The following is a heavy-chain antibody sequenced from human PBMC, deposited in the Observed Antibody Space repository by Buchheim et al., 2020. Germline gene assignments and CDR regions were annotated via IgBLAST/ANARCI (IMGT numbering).Heavy chain of an antibody. V-gene: IGHV6-1*01. CDR1: WDSVPSHSAA. Sequence: QVQLQQSGPGLVKTSQTLSLTRASFWDSVPSHSAARNWIRQSPSRGLEWLGRTYYRSKWYHDYAVSLKSRININQDTYRTQFSLQLNSVTPEDTAVYYCARDLGGFGYWGQGTL. D-gene: IGHD3-16*01. J-gene: IGHJ4*02. CDR2: TYYRSKWYH. CDR3: ARDLGGFGY.